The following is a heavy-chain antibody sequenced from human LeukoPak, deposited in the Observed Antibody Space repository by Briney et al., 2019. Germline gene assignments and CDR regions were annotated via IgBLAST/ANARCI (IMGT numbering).Heavy chain of an antibody. J-gene: IGHJ4*02. Sequence: GGSLRLSCAASGFTFSNSWMHWVRQAPGKGLLWVSRMNSDGSITTYADSVKGRFTISRDNAKNTLFLQMNSLRAEDTAAYYCVRALLGTSDSWGQGTLVTVS. CDR1: GFTFSNSW. V-gene: IGHV3-74*01. CDR3: VRALLGTSDS. CDR2: MNSDGSIT. D-gene: IGHD7-27*01.